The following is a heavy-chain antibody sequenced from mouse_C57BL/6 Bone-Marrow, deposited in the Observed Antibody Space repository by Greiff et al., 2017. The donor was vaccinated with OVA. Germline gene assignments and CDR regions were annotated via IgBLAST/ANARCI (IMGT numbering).Heavy chain of an antibody. V-gene: IGHV14-4*01. CDR1: GFNIKDDY. CDR2: IDPENGDT. CDR3: TTGLLRYFDY. J-gene: IGHJ2*01. Sequence: EVQLVESGAELVRPGASVKLSCTASGFNIKDDYMHWVKQRPEQGLEWIGWIDPENGDTEYASKFQGKATITADTSSNTAYLQLSSLTSEDTAVYYCTTGLLRYFDYWGQGTTLTVSS. D-gene: IGHD1-1*01.